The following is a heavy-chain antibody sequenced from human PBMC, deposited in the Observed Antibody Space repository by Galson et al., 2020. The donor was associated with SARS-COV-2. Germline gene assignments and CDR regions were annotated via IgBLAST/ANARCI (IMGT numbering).Heavy chain of an antibody. J-gene: IGHJ6*02. V-gene: IGHV3-33*01. CDR3: ARDGHIYYDILTCYYSWAYYCYGMDV. Sequence: QLGESLKISCAASGFTFSSYGMHWVRQAPVKGLEWVAVIWYDGSNKYYADSVKGRFTISRDNSKNTLYLQMNSLRAEDTAVYYCARDGHIYYDILTCYYSWAYYCYGMDVWGQGTTVTVSS. CDR2: IWYDGSNK. CDR1: GFTFSSYG. D-gene: IGHD3-9*01.